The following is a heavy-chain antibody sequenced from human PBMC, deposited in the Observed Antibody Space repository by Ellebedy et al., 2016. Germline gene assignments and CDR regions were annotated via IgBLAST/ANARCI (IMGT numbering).Heavy chain of an antibody. V-gene: IGHV3-30*18. CDR3: AKELWFGELLRYYFDY. J-gene: IGHJ4*02. CDR2: ISYDGSNK. CDR1: GFTFSSYG. D-gene: IGHD3-10*01. Sequence: GESLKISXAASGFTFSSYGMHWVRQAPGKGLEWVAVISYDGSNKYYADSVKGRFTISRDNSKNTLYLQMNSLRAEDTAVYYCAKELWFGELLRYYFDYWGQGTLVTVSS.